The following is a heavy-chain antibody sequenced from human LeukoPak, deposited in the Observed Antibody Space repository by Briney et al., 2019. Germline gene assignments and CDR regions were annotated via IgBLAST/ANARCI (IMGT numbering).Heavy chain of an antibody. V-gene: IGHV3-48*01. D-gene: IGHD3-22*01. CDR3: AREGRKWLLPYFDY. CDR1: GFTVSKKY. Sequence: PGGSLRLSCAASGFTVSKKYMTWVRQAPGKGLEWVSYISSSSSTIYYADSVKGRFTISRDNAKNSLYLQMNSLRAEDTAVYYCAREGRKWLLPYFDYWGQGTLVTVSS. CDR2: ISSSSSTI. J-gene: IGHJ4*02.